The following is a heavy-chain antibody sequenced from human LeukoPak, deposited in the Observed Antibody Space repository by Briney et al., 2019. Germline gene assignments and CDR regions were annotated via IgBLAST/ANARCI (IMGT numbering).Heavy chain of an antibody. CDR3: ARATYSTSHFSYYFDY. D-gene: IGHD6-6*01. J-gene: IGHJ4*02. CDR1: GFTFSSYA. Sequence: QPGPSLRLSCPASGFTFSSYAMHWVRQAPGKGLKWVAVISYDGTNKYYADSVRGRFTNSRDNSKNTLYLQMNSLKVDDTAVYYCARATYSTSHFSYYFDYWGQGTLVTVSS. CDR2: ISYDGTNK. V-gene: IGHV3-30-3*01.